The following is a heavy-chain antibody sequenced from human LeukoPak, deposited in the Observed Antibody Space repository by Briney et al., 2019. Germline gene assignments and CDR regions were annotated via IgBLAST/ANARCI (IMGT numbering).Heavy chain of an antibody. CDR1: GFTFKTYA. CDR3: ARDRGYSYEPYFDY. V-gene: IGHV3-48*01. CDR2: ISSSSTTI. Sequence: GGYLRLSCAASGFTFKTYAMNWVRQAPGKGPEWFSFISSSSTTILYADSLKGRFTVSRDNAKNSLYLQVSSLRAEDTAVYYCARDRGYSYEPYFDYWGQGIMVTVSS. J-gene: IGHJ4*02. D-gene: IGHD5-18*01.